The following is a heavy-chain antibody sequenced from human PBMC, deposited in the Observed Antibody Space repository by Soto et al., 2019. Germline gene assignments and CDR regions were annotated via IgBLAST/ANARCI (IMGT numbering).Heavy chain of an antibody. J-gene: IGHJ3*01. Sequence: SETLSLTCAVSGGSISSGGYSWSWIRQPPGKGLEWIGYIYQSGSTYYKPSLKSRVTMSVDSSKNQFSLKLTSVTAADTAVYYCAYSTGWYRLDLWGQGTLVTVSS. CDR1: GGSISSGGYS. CDR3: AYSTGWYRLDL. CDR2: IYQSGST. V-gene: IGHV4-30-2*01. D-gene: IGHD6-19*01.